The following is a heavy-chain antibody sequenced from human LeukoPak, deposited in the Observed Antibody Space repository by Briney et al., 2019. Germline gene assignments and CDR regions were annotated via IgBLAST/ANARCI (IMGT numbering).Heavy chain of an antibody. D-gene: IGHD3-10*01. Sequence: GGSLRLSCAASGFTFSIYGMHWVRQAPGKGLEWVAFIRFDGSNKYYADSVKGRFAISRDNSRDTLFLQMNSLRPEDTAVYYCANGFGEFNYYYYYMDLWGKGTTVTVSS. V-gene: IGHV3-30*02. J-gene: IGHJ6*03. CDR1: GFTFSIYG. CDR2: IRFDGSNK. CDR3: ANGFGEFNYYYYYMDL.